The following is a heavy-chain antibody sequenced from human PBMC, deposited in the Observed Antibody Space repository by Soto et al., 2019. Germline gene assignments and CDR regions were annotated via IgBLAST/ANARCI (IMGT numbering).Heavy chain of an antibody. Sequence: EVQLVESGGGVVRPGGSLRLSCAASGFTFEDHGMTWVRQVPVKGLEWVAEINWSGSRTSYADTVKGRFTMSRDNAKNSLYLQMNSLRADDTALYFFARDGGVAVAVDAFDICCQGTMVTVSS. J-gene: IGHJ3*02. CDR2: INWSGSRT. CDR1: GFTFEDHG. V-gene: IGHV3-20*04. D-gene: IGHD6-19*01. CDR3: ARDGGVAVAVDAFDI.